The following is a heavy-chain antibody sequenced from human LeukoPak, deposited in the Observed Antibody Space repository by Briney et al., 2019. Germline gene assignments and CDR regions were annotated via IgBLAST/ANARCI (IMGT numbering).Heavy chain of an antibody. V-gene: IGHV1-8*03. CDR3: ARDKEEGP. CDR2: MNPNSGNT. J-gene: IGHJ5*02. CDR1: GYTFTSYD. Sequence: ASVKVSCKASGYTFTSYDINWVRQATGQGLEWMGWMNPNSGNTGYAQKFQGRVTITADESTSTAYMELSSLRSEDTAVYYCARDKEEGPWGQGTLVTVSS.